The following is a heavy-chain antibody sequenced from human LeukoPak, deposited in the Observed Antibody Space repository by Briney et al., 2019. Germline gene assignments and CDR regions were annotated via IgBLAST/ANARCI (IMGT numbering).Heavy chain of an antibody. D-gene: IGHD1-26*01. V-gene: IGHV3-33*01. CDR1: GFTFSGYG. CDR3: ARLFSGSYYPGDY. Sequence: PGGSLRLPCAASGFTFSGYGMHWVRQAPGNGLEWVAVIWNDGSNKYYADSVKGRFTISRDNSKNTLYLQMNSLRAEDTAVYYCARLFSGSYYPGDYWGQGTLVTVSS. CDR2: IWNDGSNK. J-gene: IGHJ4*02.